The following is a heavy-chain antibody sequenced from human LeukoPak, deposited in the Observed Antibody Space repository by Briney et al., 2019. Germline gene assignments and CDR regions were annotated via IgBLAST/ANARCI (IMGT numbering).Heavy chain of an antibody. D-gene: IGHD3-22*01. CDR2: FDPEDGET. Sequence: ASVKVSCTVSGYTLTELSMHWVRQAPGKGLEWMGGFDPEDGETIYAQKFQGRVTMTEDTSTDTAYMELSSLRSEDTAVYYCATMGAVDSSGVVWGQGTLVTVSS. J-gene: IGHJ4*02. CDR1: GYTLTELS. CDR3: ATMGAVDSSGVV. V-gene: IGHV1-24*01.